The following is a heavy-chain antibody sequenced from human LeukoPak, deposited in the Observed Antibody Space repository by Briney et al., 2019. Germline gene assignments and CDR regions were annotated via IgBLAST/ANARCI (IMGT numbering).Heavy chain of an antibody. CDR3: ARASSSTSCSDY. V-gene: IGHV4-59*01. J-gene: IGHJ4*02. D-gene: IGHD2-2*01. CDR1: GGSISSYY. CDR2: IYYSGST. Sequence: SETLSLTCTVSGGSISSYYWSWIRQPPGKGLEWIGYIYYSGSTNYNPSLKSRVTISVDTSKNQFSLKLSSVTAADTAVYYCARASSSTSCSDYWGQGTLATVSS.